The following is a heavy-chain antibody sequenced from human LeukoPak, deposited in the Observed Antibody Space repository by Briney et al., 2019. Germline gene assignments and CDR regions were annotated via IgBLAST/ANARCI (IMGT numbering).Heavy chain of an antibody. CDR3: ARSDGYGLVGI. V-gene: IGHV4-34*10. J-gene: IGHJ3*02. CDR1: GGSFSGYY. Sequence: KPSETLSLTCAVYGGSFSGYYWGWIRQPPGKTLEGIGSIYSSGSTRYNPSLKSRIIILIGTAKNHFSLNLSSVTAADTAVYYCARSDGYGLVGIWGQGTMVTVSS. D-gene: IGHD3-10*01. CDR2: IYSSGST.